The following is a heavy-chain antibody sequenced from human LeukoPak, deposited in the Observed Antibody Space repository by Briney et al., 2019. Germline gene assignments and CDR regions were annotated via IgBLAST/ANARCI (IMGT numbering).Heavy chain of an antibody. V-gene: IGHV1-18*01. CDR2: ISPYNGNT. CDR3: ARAGSGSGWYFDY. Sequence: ASVTVSSTASVYDFTTVGITWVRRAPGQGLEWMGWISPYNGNTRYAQKFQGRVAITTDTSTTTAYMELRGLRFNDTAVYYCARAGSGSGWYFDYWGQGTLVTVSS. CDR1: VYDFTTVG. J-gene: IGHJ4*02. D-gene: IGHD6-19*01.